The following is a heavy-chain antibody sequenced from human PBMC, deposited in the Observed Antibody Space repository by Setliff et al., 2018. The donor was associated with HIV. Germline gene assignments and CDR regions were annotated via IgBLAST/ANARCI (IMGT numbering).Heavy chain of an antibody. J-gene: IGHJ4*02. CDR2: IHSSGST. CDR3: MREGDKMIRGSSWSAY. D-gene: IGHD6-6*01. CDR1: GGSVNDFY. Sequence: SETLSLTCTVSGGSVNDFYCNWIRQPPGKGPEWIGYIHSSGSTIYNPSLKSRVTISVDTSKNQFSLKLTSVTAADTAVYYCMREGDKMIRGSSWSAYWGQGTLVTVSS. V-gene: IGHV4-4*09.